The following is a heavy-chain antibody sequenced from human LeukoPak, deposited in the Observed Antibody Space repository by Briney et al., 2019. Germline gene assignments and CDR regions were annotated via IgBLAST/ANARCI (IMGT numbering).Heavy chain of an antibody. Sequence: PAGGSLRLSCAASGFTFDDYAMHWVRQAPGKGLEWVSGISWNSGSIGYADSVKGRFTISRDNAKNSLYLRMNSLRAEDTALYYCAKEQAYYYDSSGPKGPIDYWGQGTLITVSS. CDR1: GFTFDDYA. J-gene: IGHJ4*02. V-gene: IGHV3-9*01. CDR3: AKEQAYYYDSSGPKGPIDY. CDR2: ISWNSGSI. D-gene: IGHD3-22*01.